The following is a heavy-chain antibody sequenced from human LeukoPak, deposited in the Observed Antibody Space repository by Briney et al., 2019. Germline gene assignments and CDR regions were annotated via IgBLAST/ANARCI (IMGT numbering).Heavy chain of an antibody. D-gene: IGHD6-13*01. CDR2: MNPNSGNT. J-gene: IGHJ4*02. CDR1: GYTFTSYD. V-gene: IGHV1-8*01. Sequence: GASVKVSCKASGYTFTSYDISWVRQATGQGLEWMGWMNPNSGNTGYAQKFQGRVTMTRNTSISTAYMELSSLRSEDTAVYYCARRIAAAGRESRAWFGYWGQGTLVTVSS. CDR3: ARRIAAAGRESRAWFGY.